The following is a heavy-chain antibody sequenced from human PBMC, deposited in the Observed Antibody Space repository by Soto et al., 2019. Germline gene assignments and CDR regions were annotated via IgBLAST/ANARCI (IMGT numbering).Heavy chain of an antibody. J-gene: IGHJ6*02. D-gene: IGHD2-2*01. CDR1: GDSVSSNSAA. CDR2: TYYRSKWYN. Sequence: PSQTLSLTCAISGDSVSSNSAAWNWIRESPSRGREWLGRTYYRSKWYNEYAVSVESRITINPDTAKNQFSLQLNSVTPEDTAVYYCARLYCISTSCWDYYYGMDVWGQGTTVTVSS. CDR3: ARLYCISTSCWDYYYGMDV. V-gene: IGHV6-1*01.